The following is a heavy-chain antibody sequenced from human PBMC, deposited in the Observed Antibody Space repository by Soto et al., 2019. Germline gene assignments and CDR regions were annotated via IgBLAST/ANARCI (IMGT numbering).Heavy chain of an antibody. CDR3: ARGRNGMDV. CDR2: MNPNSGNT. CDR1: GDTFPNYD. Sequence: GSSERVSCKTSGDTFPNYDIKWVRQATGQGLEWMGWMNPNSGNTGYAQKFQGRVTMTRNTSISTAYMELSSLRSEDTAVYYCARGRNGMDVWGQATTVTVSS. V-gene: IGHV1-8*01. J-gene: IGHJ6*01.